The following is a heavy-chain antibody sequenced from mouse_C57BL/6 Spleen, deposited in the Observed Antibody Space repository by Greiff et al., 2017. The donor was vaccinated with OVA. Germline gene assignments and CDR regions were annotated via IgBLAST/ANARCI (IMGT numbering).Heavy chain of an antibody. D-gene: IGHD1-1*01. V-gene: IGHV1-61*01. CDR2: IYPSDSET. CDR3: ARSDYGRDFDV. CDR1: GYTFTSYW. Sequence: VQLQQPGAELVRPGSSVKLSCKASGYTFTSYWMDWVKQRPGQGLEWIGNIYPSDSETHYNQKFKDKATLTVDKSSSTAYMQLSSLTSEDSAVYYCARSDYGRDFDVWGTGTTVTVSS. J-gene: IGHJ1*03.